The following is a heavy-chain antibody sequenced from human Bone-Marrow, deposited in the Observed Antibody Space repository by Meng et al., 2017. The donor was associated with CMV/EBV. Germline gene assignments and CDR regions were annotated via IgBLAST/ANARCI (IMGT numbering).Heavy chain of an antibody. Sequence: TFSSYTISWVRQAPGQGLEWMGRIIPILGIANYAQKFQGRVTITADKSTSTAYMELSSLRSEDTAVYYCARGDYYGSGSYYNPHGFDPWGQGTLVTVSS. CDR3: ARGDYYGSGSYYNPHGFDP. V-gene: IGHV1-69*02. D-gene: IGHD3-10*01. CDR1: TFSSYT. CDR2: IIPILGIA. J-gene: IGHJ5*02.